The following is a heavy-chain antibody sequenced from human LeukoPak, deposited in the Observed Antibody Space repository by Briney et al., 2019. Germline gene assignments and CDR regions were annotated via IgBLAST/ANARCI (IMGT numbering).Heavy chain of an antibody. Sequence: PGGSLRLSCAASGFTFSSYGMHWVRQAPGKGLEWVAFIRYDGSNKYYADSVKGRFTISRDNSKNTLYLQMNSLRAEDTAVYYCAREPYYDFWSGNYYYYYMDVWGKGTTVTVSS. D-gene: IGHD3-3*01. CDR1: GFTFSSYG. CDR2: IRYDGSNK. V-gene: IGHV3-30*02. J-gene: IGHJ6*03. CDR3: AREPYYDFWSGNYYYYYMDV.